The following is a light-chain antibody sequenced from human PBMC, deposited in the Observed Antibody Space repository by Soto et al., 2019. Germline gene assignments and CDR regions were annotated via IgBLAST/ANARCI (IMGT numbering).Light chain of an antibody. J-gene: IGKJ4*01. CDR1: QSLSSN. Sequence: EIVMTQSPATLSVSPGERATLSCRASQSLSSNLAWYQQKPGQAPRLLIYVAFTRATGIPARFSGSGSGTEFTLTIGSLQSEDFAVYYCQQYNNWPLTFGGGTKVEIK. CDR2: VAF. V-gene: IGKV3-15*01. CDR3: QQYNNWPLT.